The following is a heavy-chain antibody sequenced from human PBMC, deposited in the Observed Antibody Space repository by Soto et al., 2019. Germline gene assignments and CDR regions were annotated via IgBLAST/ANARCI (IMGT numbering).Heavy chain of an antibody. D-gene: IGHD6-13*01. Sequence: GGSLRLSCAASGFTFSNSWMNWVRQAPGKGLEWVGRIKSKTDGGTTDYAAPVKGRFTISRDDSKNTLYLQMNSLKTEDTAVYYCTKDRPPAAGLHYGMYVWGQRTTVTVSS. CDR3: TKDRPPAAGLHYGMYV. CDR1: GFTFSNSW. CDR2: IKSKTDGGTT. J-gene: IGHJ6*02. V-gene: IGHV3-15*07.